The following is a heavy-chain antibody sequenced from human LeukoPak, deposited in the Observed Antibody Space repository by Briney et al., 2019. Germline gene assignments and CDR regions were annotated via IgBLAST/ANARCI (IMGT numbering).Heavy chain of an antibody. CDR2: IYNSGST. V-gene: IGHV4-59*08. Sequence: PSETLSLTCTVSGGSISSYYWSWIRQPPGKGLECIGYIYNSGSTSYNPSLKSRVSISVDTSKNQFSLKLSSVTAADTAVYYCARSAIDAFDIWGQGTMVTVSS. CDR3: ARSAIDAFDI. J-gene: IGHJ3*02. CDR1: GGSISSYY.